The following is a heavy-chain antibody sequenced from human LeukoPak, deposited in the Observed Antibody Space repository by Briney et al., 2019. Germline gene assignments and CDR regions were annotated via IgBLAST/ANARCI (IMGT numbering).Heavy chain of an antibody. CDR3: AKDGSVLRYFDWLFGY. CDR1: GFTFSRYA. Sequence: GGSLRLSCAASGFTFSRYAMSWVRQAPGKGREWVSAISGGGDNTYYADSVRGRFTISRDNSKNTLFLQMNSLRAEDTAVYYCAKDGSVLRYFDWLFGYWGQGTLVTVSS. D-gene: IGHD3-9*01. J-gene: IGHJ4*02. CDR2: ISGGGDNT. V-gene: IGHV3-23*01.